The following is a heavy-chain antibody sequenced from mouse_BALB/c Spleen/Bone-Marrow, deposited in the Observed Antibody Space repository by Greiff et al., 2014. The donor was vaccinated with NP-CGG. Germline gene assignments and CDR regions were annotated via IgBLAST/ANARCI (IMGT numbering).Heavy chain of an antibody. CDR1: GYTFTSYW. J-gene: IGHJ4*01. CDR3: ARSEGNYAMDY. V-gene: IGHV1-87*01. Sequence: VQGVESGAELARPGASVKLSCKASGYTFTSYWMQWVKQRPGQGLEWIGAIYPGDGDTRYTQKFKGKATLTADKSSSTAYMQLSSLASEDSAVYYCARSEGNYAMDYWGQGTSVTVSS. CDR2: IYPGDGDT.